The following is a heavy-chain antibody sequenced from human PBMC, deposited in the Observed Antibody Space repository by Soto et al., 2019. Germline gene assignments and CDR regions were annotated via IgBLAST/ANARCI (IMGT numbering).Heavy chain of an antibody. V-gene: IGHV4-34*01. CDR2: INHSGST. CDR1: GGSFSGYY. D-gene: IGHD4-17*01. J-gene: IGHJ4*02. CDR3: ARGFKGSTATVTYFDY. Sequence: PSETLSLTCAVYGGSFSGYYWSWIRQPPGKGLEWIGEINHSGSTNYNPSLKSRVTITVDTSKNQFSLKLSTVTAADTAVFYCARGFKGSTATVTYFDYWGQGTLVTVSS.